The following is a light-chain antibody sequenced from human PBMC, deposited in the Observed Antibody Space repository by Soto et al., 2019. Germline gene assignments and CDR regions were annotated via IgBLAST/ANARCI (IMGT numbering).Light chain of an antibody. CDR1: SSNIGAGYD. J-gene: IGLJ2*01. V-gene: IGLV1-40*01. CDR2: GTS. CDR3: QSYDSSLSGSV. Sequence: QPVLTQPPSVSGAPGQRVTISCTGSSSNIGAGYDVHWYQKLPGTAPKLLIYGTSNRPSGVPDRFSGSKSGTSASLAITGLQAEDEADYYCQSYDSSLSGSVFGGGTKLTVL.